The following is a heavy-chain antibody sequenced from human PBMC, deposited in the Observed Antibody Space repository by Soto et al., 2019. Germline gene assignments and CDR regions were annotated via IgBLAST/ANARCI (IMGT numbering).Heavy chain of an antibody. Sequence: SETLSLTCTVSGGSISSSSYYWGWIRQPPGKGLEWIGSIYYSGSTYYNPSLKSRVTISVDTSKNQFPLKLSSVTAADTAVYYRARGLPWTTVTPSYYYYMDVWGKGTTVTVSS. D-gene: IGHD4-4*01. V-gene: IGHV4-39*06. J-gene: IGHJ6*03. CDR1: GGSISSSSYY. CDR3: ARGLPWTTVTPSYYYYMDV. CDR2: IYYSGST.